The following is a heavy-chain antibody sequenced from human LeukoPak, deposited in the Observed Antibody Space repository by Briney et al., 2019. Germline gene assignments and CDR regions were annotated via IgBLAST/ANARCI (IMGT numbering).Heavy chain of an antibody. D-gene: IGHD3-3*01. CDR3: ARSGLYYDFWSPGLPIDH. J-gene: IGHJ4*02. CDR1: GYTFTGYY. CDR2: INPNSGGT. V-gene: IGHV1-2*02. Sequence: ASVKVSCKASGYTFTGYYMHWVRQAPGQGLEWMGWINPNSGGTNYAQKFQGRVTMTRDTSISTAYMELSRLRSDDTAVYYCARSGLYYDFWSPGLPIDHWGQGTLVTVSS.